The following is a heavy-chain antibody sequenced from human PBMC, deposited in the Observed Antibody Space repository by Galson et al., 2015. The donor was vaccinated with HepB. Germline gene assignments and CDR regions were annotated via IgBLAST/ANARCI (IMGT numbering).Heavy chain of an antibody. V-gene: IGHV1-3*01. Sequence: SVKVSCKASGYTFTSYAMHWVRQAPGQRLEWMGWINAGNGNTKYSQKFQGRVTITRDTSASTAYMELSSLRSEDTAVYYCARALVVRGVIIGHFDYWGQGTLVTVSS. CDR3: ARALVVRGVIIGHFDY. D-gene: IGHD3-10*01. J-gene: IGHJ4*02. CDR2: INAGNGNT. CDR1: GYTFTSYA.